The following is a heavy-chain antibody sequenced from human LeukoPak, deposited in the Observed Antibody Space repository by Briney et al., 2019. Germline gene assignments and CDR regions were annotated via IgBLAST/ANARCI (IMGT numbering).Heavy chain of an antibody. J-gene: IGHJ4*02. D-gene: IGHD3-16*02. V-gene: IGHV3-11*04. CDR3: ARGGRGMITFGGVIANDY. CDR1: GFTFSDYN. CDR2: ISRSGSTK. Sequence: GGSLRLSCAASGFTFSDYNMRWIRQAPGKGLEWVSSISRSGSTKYYADSVKGRFTISRDNAKNSLFLQMNSLRAEDTAVYYCARGGRGMITFGGVIANDYWGQGTLVTVSS.